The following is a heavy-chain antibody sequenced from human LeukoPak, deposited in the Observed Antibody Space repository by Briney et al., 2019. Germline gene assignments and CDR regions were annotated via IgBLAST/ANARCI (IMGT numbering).Heavy chain of an antibody. Sequence: PGGSLRLSCAASGFTFSTYEMNWVRQAPGKGLEWVPFISSSGSTIYYADSLKGRFTISRDNAKNSLYLQMNSLRAEDTAVYYCAKLLMAMVRGVDIDCWGQGTLVTVSS. CDR2: ISSSGSTI. V-gene: IGHV3-48*03. J-gene: IGHJ4*02. CDR3: AKLLMAMVRGVDIDC. D-gene: IGHD3-10*01. CDR1: GFTFSTYE.